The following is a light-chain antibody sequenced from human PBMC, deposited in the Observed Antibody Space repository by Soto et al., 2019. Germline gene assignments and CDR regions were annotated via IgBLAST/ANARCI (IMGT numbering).Light chain of an antibody. CDR1: SGYSNYK. Sequence: QSVLTQPPSASASLGASVTLTCTLSSGYSNYKVDWYQQRPGKGPRFVMRAGPGGIVGSKGDGIPDRFSVLGSGLNRYLTINNIQEEDESDYHCGADHGSGSNRIVVFGGGTQLTVL. CDR3: GADHGSGSNRIVV. J-gene: IGLJ7*01. CDR2: AGPGGIVG. V-gene: IGLV9-49*01.